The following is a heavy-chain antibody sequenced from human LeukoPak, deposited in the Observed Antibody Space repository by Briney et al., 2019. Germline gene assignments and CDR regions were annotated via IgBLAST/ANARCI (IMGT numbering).Heavy chain of an antibody. Sequence: SRTLSLTCTVSGGSISSGDYYWSWIRQHPGKGLEWIGYIYYSGSTYYNPSLKSRVTISVDTSKNQFSLNLSSVTAADTAVYYCARDAVSHMNAMDVWGQGTTVTVSS. CDR3: ARDAVSHMNAMDV. V-gene: IGHV4-31*03. D-gene: IGHD2-21*01. CDR1: GGSISSGDYY. CDR2: IYYSGST. J-gene: IGHJ6*02.